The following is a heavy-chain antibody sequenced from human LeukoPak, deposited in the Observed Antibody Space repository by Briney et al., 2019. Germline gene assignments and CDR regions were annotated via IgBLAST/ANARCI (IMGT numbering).Heavy chain of an antibody. J-gene: IGHJ3*02. V-gene: IGHV4-4*07. CDR3: ARERLEVEERDTYYDFWSGQTHSEPNAFDI. D-gene: IGHD3-3*01. Sequence: SETLSLTCTVSGGSISSYYWSWIRQPAGKGLEWIGRIYTSGSTNYNPSLKSRVTMSVDTSKNQFSLKLSSVTAADTAVYYCARERLEVEERDTYYDFWSGQTHSEPNAFDIWGQGTMVTVSS. CDR1: GGSISSYY. CDR2: IYTSGST.